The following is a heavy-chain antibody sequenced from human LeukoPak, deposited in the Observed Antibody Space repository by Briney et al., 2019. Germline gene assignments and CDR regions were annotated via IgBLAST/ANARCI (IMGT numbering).Heavy chain of an antibody. J-gene: IGHJ4*02. V-gene: IGHV4-4*02. D-gene: IGHD6-19*01. CDR2: VNLQGST. CDR3: ARHSNSGWYTIDY. CDR1: GGSITNTNY. Sequence: SGTLSLTCGVSGGSITNTNYWTWVRQPPGKGLEWIGEVNLQGSTNYNPSLKSRVTISLDTSKSQFSLKLSSVTAADTAVYYCARHSNSGWYTIDYWGQGTLVTVSS.